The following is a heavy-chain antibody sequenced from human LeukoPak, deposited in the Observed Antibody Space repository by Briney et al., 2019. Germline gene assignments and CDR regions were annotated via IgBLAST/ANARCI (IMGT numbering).Heavy chain of an antibody. D-gene: IGHD6-6*01. CDR2: ISYDGSNK. J-gene: IGHJ4*02. CDR3: AKDLFPLEYSSSSGFDY. CDR1: GFTFSSYG. V-gene: IGHV3-30*18. Sequence: QPGGSLRLSCAASGFTFSSYGMPWVRQAPGKGLEWVAVISYDGSNKYYADSVKGRFTISRDNSKNTLYLRMNSLRAEDTAVYYCAKDLFPLEYSSSSGFDYWGQGTLVTVSS.